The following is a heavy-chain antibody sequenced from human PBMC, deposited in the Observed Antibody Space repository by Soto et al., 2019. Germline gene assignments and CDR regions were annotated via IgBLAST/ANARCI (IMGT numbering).Heavy chain of an antibody. J-gene: IGHJ5*02. CDR1: GFTFNNYA. Sequence: GGSLRLSCAASGFTFNNYAMAWVRQAPGKGLEWVSAISATGRTPYYANSVKGRFTISRDNSQNTVYLQMNSLRAEDSAMFYCAKVGEVGSITSWGQGTLVTVSS. CDR3: AKVGEVGSITS. V-gene: IGHV3-23*01. D-gene: IGHD1-26*01. CDR2: ISATGRTP.